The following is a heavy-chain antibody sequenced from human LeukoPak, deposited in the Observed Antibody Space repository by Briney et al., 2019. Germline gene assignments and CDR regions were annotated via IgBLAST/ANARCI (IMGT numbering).Heavy chain of an antibody. CDR3: ARDNRWASAFDI. Sequence: GGSLMLSCAASGFTFSSYGMHWVRQAPGKGLEWVAVIWYDGSNKYYADSVKGRFTISRDNSKNTLYLQMNSLRAEDTAVYYCARDNRWASAFDIWGQGKMVTVSS. D-gene: IGHD1-26*01. CDR2: IWYDGSNK. J-gene: IGHJ3*02. V-gene: IGHV3-33*01. CDR1: GFTFSSYG.